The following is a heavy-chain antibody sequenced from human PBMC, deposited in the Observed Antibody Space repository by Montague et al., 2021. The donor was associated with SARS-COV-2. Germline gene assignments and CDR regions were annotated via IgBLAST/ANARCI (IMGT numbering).Heavy chain of an antibody. V-gene: IGHV4-59*08. J-gene: IGHJ4*02. CDR1: GGSISSYY. CDR3: ARHGRSRYGDFDY. D-gene: IGHD1-14*01. Sequence: SETLSLTCTVSGGSISSYYWSWIRQSPGKGLEWIGYIYDSGSTNYKSSLKSRVTISVDTSKNQFSLKLNSVTAADTAVYYCARHGRSRYGDFDYWGQGTLVTVSS. CDR2: IYDSGST.